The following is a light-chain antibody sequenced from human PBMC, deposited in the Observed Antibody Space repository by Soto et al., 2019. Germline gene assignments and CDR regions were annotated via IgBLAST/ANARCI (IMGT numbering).Light chain of an antibody. Sequence: ILMTQSPATLSVSPGERSTLSCLAGQGVTTNFAWYQQKSGQSPRLLIYDVSSRATGVPSRFSGTGSETDFTLTISGLQSEDSAIYFCQQYNNWPFSVGQGTRLEI. CDR2: DVS. CDR3: QQYNNWPFS. V-gene: IGKV3-15*01. J-gene: IGKJ5*01. CDR1: QGVTTN.